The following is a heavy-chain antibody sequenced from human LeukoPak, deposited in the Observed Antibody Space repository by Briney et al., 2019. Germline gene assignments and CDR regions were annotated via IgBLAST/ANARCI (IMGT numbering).Heavy chain of an antibody. CDR1: GFTFSTYS. Sequence: GGSLRLSCAASGFTFSTYSMNWVRQAPGKGLEWVSSIFSGGTSMYYADSVKGRFTISRDYAKDSLYLQMDSLRVEDTAVYYCARKGYCSGSNCYSDYFFYMDVWGKGTTVTVSS. V-gene: IGHV3-21*01. D-gene: IGHD2-15*01. CDR2: IFSGGTSM. CDR3: ARKGYCSGSNCYSDYFFYMDV. J-gene: IGHJ6*03.